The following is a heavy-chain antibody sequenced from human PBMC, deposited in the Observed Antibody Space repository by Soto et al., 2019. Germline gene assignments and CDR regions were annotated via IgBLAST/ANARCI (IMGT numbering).Heavy chain of an antibody. Sequence: QVQLQESGPGLVKPSQTLSLTGTVSGGSISSGGYYWSWIRQHPGKGLEWIGYIYYSGSTYYNPSLHSRVNVSVNPSKNQFSLKRGSVTAAATAVYYCASWLWFGESIGWFDPWGQGTLVTVSS. J-gene: IGHJ5*02. CDR1: GGSISSGGYY. CDR2: IYYSGST. V-gene: IGHV4-31*03. D-gene: IGHD3-10*01. CDR3: ASWLWFGESIGWFDP.